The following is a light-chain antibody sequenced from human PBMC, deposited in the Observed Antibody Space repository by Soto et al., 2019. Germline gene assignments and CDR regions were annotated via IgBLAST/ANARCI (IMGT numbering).Light chain of an antibody. J-gene: IGKJ4*01. Sequence: EIVLTQSPATLSLSPGERATLSCRASHSVNSYLAWYQQKPGQAPRLLIYDASNRATGIPARFSGSGSGTDFTLTISSLEPEDFAVYYCQQRSNWLFGGGTKVDIK. CDR1: HSVNSY. V-gene: IGKV3-11*01. CDR3: QQRSNWL. CDR2: DAS.